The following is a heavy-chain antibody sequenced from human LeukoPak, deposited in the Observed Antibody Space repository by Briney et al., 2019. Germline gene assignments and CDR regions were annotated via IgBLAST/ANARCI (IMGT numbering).Heavy chain of an antibody. D-gene: IGHD3-22*01. CDR3: ARLTHSHYSDTSGYYPYYYMDV. V-gene: IGHV4-39*02. CDR1: GASISSSDYY. Sequence: SETLSLTCSVSGASISSSDYYWGWIRQPPGEGLEWIGRINYSGSTYYNPSLKSRVTISVDTSKNHFSLRLTSMTAADTAVYYCARLTHSHYSDTSGYYPYYYMDVWGKGTTVTVSS. CDR2: INYSGST. J-gene: IGHJ6*03.